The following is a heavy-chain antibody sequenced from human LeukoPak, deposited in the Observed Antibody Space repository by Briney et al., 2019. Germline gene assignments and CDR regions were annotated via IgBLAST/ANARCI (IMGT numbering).Heavy chain of an antibody. CDR1: GFTFSSYA. Sequence: PGGSLRLSCAASGFTFSSYAMHWVRQAPGKGPEWVGVTSYDGSNYYADSVKGRFTISRDNSRDTLYLEMNTVRPEDRAVYYCARANSSAWHNFDFWGQGTLVTVSS. CDR2: TSYDGSN. J-gene: IGHJ4*02. CDR3: ARANSSAWHNFDF. D-gene: IGHD6-19*01. V-gene: IGHV3-30-3*01.